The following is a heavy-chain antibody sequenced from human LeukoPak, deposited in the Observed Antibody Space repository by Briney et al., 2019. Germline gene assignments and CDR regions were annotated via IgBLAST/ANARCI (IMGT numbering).Heavy chain of an antibody. V-gene: IGHV4-4*07. D-gene: IGHD2-15*01. CDR1: GASISSYY. J-gene: IGHJ6*03. CDR2: IYTSGNT. CDR3: ARLKGGGSTYFYYYYMDV. Sequence: SETLSLTCTVSGASISSYYWSWIRQPAGKRLEGIGHIYTSGNTNYSPSLKSRVTMSIDTSKNQFSLKLSSVTAADTAVYYCARLKGGGSTYFYYYYMDVWGKGTTVTVSS.